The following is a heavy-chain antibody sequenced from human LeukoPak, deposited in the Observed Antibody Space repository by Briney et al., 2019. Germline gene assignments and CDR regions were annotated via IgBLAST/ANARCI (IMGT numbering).Heavy chain of an antibody. CDR1: GGSFSGYY. J-gene: IGHJ4*02. V-gene: IGHV4-34*01. Sequence: SETLSLTCAVYGGSFSGYYWSWIRQPPGKGLEWIGEINHSGSTNYNPSLKSRVTISVDTSKNQFSLKLSSVTAADTAVYYCATTVTTGVDYWGQGSLVTVSS. CDR2: INHSGST. CDR3: ATTVTTGVDY. D-gene: IGHD4-17*01.